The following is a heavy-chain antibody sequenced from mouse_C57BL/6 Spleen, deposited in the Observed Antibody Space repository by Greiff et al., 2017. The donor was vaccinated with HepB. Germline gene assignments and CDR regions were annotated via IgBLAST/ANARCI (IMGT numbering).Heavy chain of an antibody. CDR2: IDPSDSYT. J-gene: IGHJ3*01. CDR1: GYTFTSYW. D-gene: IGHD2-12*01. Sequence: QVQLQQPGAELVKPGASVKLSCKASGYTFTSYWMQWVKQRPGQGLEWIGEIDPSDSYTNYNQKFKGKATLTVDTSSSTAYMQLSSLTSEDSAVYDCASIERYDRAWFAYWGQGTLVTVSA. CDR3: ASIERYDRAWFAY. V-gene: IGHV1-50*01.